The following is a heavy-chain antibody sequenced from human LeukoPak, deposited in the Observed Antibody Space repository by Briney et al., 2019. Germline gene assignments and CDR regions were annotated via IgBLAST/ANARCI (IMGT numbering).Heavy chain of an antibody. V-gene: IGHV3-23*01. CDR2: IRGNGGT. J-gene: IGHJ4*02. CDR1: GLSFSSFA. Sequence: GGSLRLSCAASGLSFSSFAMSWVRQGPARGLEWVSSIRGNGGTFYADSVKGRFTLSSDSSRNTVYFQQNNLRVEDTAIYYCARASWVSSTDAVRWGQGTLVTVSS. D-gene: IGHD3-16*01. CDR3: ARASWVSSTDAVR.